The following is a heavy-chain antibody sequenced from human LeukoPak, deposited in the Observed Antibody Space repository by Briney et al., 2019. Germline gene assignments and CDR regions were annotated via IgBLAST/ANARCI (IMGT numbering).Heavy chain of an antibody. Sequence: ASVKVSCKASGYTFTSYDINWVRQATGQGLEWMGWMNPNSGNTGYAQKFQGRVTMTRNTSISTAYMELSSLRSEDTAVYYCARDVPLTEARPWENWFDPWGQGTLVTVSS. CDR1: GYTFTSYD. V-gene: IGHV1-8*01. J-gene: IGHJ5*02. CDR2: MNPNSGNT. D-gene: IGHD1-26*01. CDR3: ARDVPLTEARPWENWFDP.